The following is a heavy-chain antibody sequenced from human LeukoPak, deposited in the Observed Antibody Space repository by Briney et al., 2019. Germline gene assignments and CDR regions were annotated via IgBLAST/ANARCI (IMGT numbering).Heavy chain of an antibody. V-gene: IGHV3-30*18. CDR3: AKDRGRYYFDY. J-gene: IGHJ4*02. D-gene: IGHD3-10*01. CDR1: GFTFSSYG. CDR2: ISYDGSNK. Sequence: PGRSLRLSCAASGFTFSSYGMHWVRQAPGKGLEWVAVISYDGSNKYYADSMKGRFTISRDNSKNTLYLQMNSLRAEDTAVYYCAKDRGRYYFDYWGQGTLVTVSS.